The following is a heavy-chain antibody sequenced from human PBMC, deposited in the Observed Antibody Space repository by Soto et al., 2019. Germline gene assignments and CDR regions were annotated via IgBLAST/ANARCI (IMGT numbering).Heavy chain of an antibody. J-gene: IGHJ5*02. Sequence: SETLSLTCTVSGGSISSYYWGWIRQPPGKGLEWIGYIYYSGSTNYNPSLKSRVTISVDTSKNQFSLKLSSVTAADTAVYYCARESYCGGDCYSGWFDPWGQGTLVTVSS. V-gene: IGHV4-59*01. CDR2: IYYSGST. CDR3: ARESYCGGDCYSGWFDP. D-gene: IGHD2-21*02. CDR1: GGSISSYY.